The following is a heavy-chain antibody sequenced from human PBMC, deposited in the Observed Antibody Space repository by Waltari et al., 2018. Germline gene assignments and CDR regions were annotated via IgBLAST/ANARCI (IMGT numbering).Heavy chain of an antibody. Sequence: QLQLQESGPGLVKPSETLSPTCTVSGGSISSSSYYWGWIRQPPGKGLEWIGRIYYRGSTYYNRSLQSRVTIYVATSKTQFSLKLSSVTAADTAVYYWARLYGSGSYSFDYWGQGTLVTVSS. CDR1: GGSISSSSYY. V-gene: IGHV4-39*01. CDR3: ARLYGSGSYSFDY. J-gene: IGHJ4*02. CDR2: IYYRGST. D-gene: IGHD3-10*01.